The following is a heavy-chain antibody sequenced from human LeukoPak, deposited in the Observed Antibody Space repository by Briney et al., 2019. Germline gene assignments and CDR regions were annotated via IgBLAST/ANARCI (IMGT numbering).Heavy chain of an antibody. J-gene: IGHJ6*03. V-gene: IGHV4-34*01. CDR2: INHSGST. Sequence: SETLSLTCAVYGGSFSGYYWSWIRQPPGKGLEWIGEINHSGSTNYNPSLKSRVTISVDTSKNQFSLKLSSVTAADPAVYYCAITTYYYGSGSYYSYYYYYDMDVWGKGTTVTVSS. CDR3: AITTYYYGSGSYYSYYYYYDMDV. CDR1: GGSFSGYY. D-gene: IGHD3-10*01.